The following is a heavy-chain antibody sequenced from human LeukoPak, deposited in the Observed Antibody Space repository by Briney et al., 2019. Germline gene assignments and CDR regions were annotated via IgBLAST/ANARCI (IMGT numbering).Heavy chain of an antibody. CDR1: GFTFSSYS. V-gene: IGHV3-21*01. Sequence: PWGSLRLSCAASGFTFSSYSMNWVRQAPGKGLEWVSSISSSSSYIYYADSVKGRFTISRDNAKNSLYLQMNSLRAEDTAVYYCARDSITTEGWFDPWGQGTLVTVSS. CDR3: ARDSITTEGWFDP. J-gene: IGHJ5*02. CDR2: ISSSSSYI. D-gene: IGHD1-14*01.